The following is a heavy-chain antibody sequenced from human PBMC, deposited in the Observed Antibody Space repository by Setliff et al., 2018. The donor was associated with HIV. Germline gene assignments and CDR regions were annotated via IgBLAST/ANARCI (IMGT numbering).Heavy chain of an antibody. V-gene: IGHV4-31*03. Sequence: LSLTCTVSGGSITSGGHYWSWIRQHPGKGLEWIGYIYYTGSTYYNPSLKSRVTISVDTSKNQFSLNLSSVTAADTALYYCARSSDRFCSGGSCSPVIYYWGQGTLVTVS. CDR2: IYYTGST. CDR3: ARSSDRFCSGGSCSPVIYY. CDR1: GGSITSGGHY. D-gene: IGHD2-15*01. J-gene: IGHJ4*02.